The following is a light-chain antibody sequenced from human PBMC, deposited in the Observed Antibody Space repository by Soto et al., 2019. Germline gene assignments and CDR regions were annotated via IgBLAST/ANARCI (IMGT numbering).Light chain of an antibody. J-gene: IGKJ5*01. Sequence: DVVMTQTPLSLSVAPGQPASISCKSSQSLLHITGETFLFWYPQKPGQSPQLLIYEVSTRVSGVPERFSGSGSGTDFTLEISRVETDDVGIYYCMQSTQLPPTFGQGTRLGI. CDR3: MQSTQLPPT. V-gene: IGKV2D-29*02. CDR2: EVS. CDR1: QSLLHITGETF.